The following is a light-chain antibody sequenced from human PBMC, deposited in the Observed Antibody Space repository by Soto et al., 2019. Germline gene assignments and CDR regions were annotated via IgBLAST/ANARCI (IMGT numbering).Light chain of an antibody. Sequence: LTQPASVSGSPGQSITTSCTGTSSDVGGYNYVSWYQQLPGKAPKLMIYDVNNRPSGVSNRFSGSKSGNTASLTISGLQAEDEADYYCSSYTGSSTFVFGTGTRVTVL. J-gene: IGLJ1*01. CDR1: SSDVGGYNY. CDR3: SSYTGSSTFV. CDR2: DVN. V-gene: IGLV2-14*01.